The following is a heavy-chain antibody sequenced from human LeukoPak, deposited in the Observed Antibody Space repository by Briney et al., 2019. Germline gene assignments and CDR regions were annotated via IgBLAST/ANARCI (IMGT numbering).Heavy chain of an antibody. V-gene: IGHV3-30*02. D-gene: IGHD6-13*01. CDR2: IRYDGSNK. CDR3: AKGKVSSSWTPVD. J-gene: IGHJ4*02. Sequence: GGSLRLSCAASGFTFSSYGMHWVRQAPGKGLEGVAFIRYDGSNKYYADSVKGRFIISRDNSKDTVYLQMNSLRVDDTAVYYCAKGKVSSSWTPVDWGQGTLVTVSS. CDR1: GFTFSSYG.